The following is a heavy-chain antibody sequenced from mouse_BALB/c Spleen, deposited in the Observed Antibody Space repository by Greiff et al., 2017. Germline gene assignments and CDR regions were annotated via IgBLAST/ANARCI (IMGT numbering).Heavy chain of an antibody. D-gene: IGHD1-1*01. CDR3: ASFTTVAY. V-gene: IGHV1S81*02. CDR1: GYTFTSYW. J-gene: IGHJ2*01. CDR2: INPSNGRT. Sequence: QVQLQQPGAELVKPGASVKLSCKASGYTFTSYWMHWVKQRPGQGLEWIGEINPSNGRTNYNEKFKSKATLTVDKSSSTAYMQLSSLTSEDSAVYYCASFTTVAYWGQGTTLTVSS.